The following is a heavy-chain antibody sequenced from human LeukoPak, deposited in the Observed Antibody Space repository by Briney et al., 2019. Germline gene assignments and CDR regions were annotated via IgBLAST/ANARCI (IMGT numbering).Heavy chain of an antibody. D-gene: IGHD1-14*01. Sequence: GASVKVSCKASGYTFTSYYMHWVRQAPGQGLEWMGWINPNSGGTNYAQKFQGRVTMTRDTSISTAYMELSRLRSDDTAVFYCARQSVRPGASPLFDYWGQGTLVTVSS. CDR1: GYTFTSYY. CDR3: ARQSVRPGASPLFDY. CDR2: INPNSGGT. J-gene: IGHJ4*02. V-gene: IGHV1-2*02.